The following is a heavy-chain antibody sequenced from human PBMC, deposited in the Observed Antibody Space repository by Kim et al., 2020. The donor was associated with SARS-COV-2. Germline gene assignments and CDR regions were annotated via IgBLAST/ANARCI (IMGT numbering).Heavy chain of an antibody. V-gene: IGHV1-69*13. D-gene: IGHD3-3*01. CDR1: GGTFSSYA. Sequence: SVKVSCKASGGTFSSYAISWVRQAPGQELEWMGGVIPISGTPSHAQKFQGRLTITADESTSTAYMELSSLTFEDTAVYYCARGEYYDFWTGYYTDYYYYAMDVWGQGTTVTVSS. CDR2: VIPISGTP. CDR3: ARGEYYDFWTGYYTDYYYYAMDV. J-gene: IGHJ6*01.